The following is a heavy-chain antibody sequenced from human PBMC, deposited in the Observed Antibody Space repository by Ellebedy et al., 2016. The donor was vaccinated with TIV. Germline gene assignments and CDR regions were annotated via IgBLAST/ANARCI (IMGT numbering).Heavy chain of an antibody. CDR3: AWGSKRVITFTYYYYGMDV. J-gene: IGHJ6*02. D-gene: IGHD3-22*01. V-gene: IGHV1-69*13. CDR1: GGTFSSYA. CDR2: IIPIFGTA. Sequence: ASVKVSCXASGGTFSSYAISWVRQAPGQGLEWMGGIIPIFGTANYAQKFQGRVTITADESTSTAYMELSSLRSEDTAVYYCAWGSKRVITFTYYYYGMDVWGQGTTVTVSS.